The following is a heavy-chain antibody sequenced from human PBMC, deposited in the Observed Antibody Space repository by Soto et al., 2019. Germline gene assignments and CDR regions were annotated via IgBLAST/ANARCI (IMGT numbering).Heavy chain of an antibody. J-gene: IGHJ4*02. D-gene: IGHD3-3*01. Sequence: PSETLSLTCAVYGGSFSGYYWSWIRQPPGKGLEWIGEINHSGSTNYNPSLKSRVTISVDTSKNQFSLKLSSVTAADTAVYYCARGPYRYDFWSGYTYYFDYWGQGTLATVSS. CDR3: ARGPYRYDFWSGYTYYFDY. V-gene: IGHV4-34*01. CDR2: INHSGST. CDR1: GGSFSGYY.